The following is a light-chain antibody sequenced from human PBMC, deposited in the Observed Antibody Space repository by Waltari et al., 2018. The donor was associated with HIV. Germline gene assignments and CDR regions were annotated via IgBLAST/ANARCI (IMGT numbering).Light chain of an antibody. CDR1: QSVSSY. Sequence: EIVLTQSPATLSLSPGERATLSCRASQSVSSYLAWYKQKPGQAPRLLIYDASNRATGIPARFSGSGSGTDFTLTISSLEPEDFAVYYCQQQATFGPGTKVDIK. V-gene: IGKV3-11*01. CDR2: DAS. J-gene: IGKJ3*01. CDR3: QQQAT.